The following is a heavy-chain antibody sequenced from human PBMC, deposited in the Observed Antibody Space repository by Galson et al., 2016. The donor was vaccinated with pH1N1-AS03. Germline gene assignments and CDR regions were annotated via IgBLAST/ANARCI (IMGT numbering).Heavy chain of an antibody. CDR3: ATMSTEMDDAFDI. CDR1: GFRFSNHA. Sequence: SLRLSCAASGFRFSNHAMSWVRQAPGKGLDWVSTISDSGGTTYHGDSVKGRFTTSRDNSQNTLYLHMNSLRAEDTALYYCATMSTEMDDAFDIWGRGTMVTVSS. D-gene: IGHD5-24*01. J-gene: IGHJ3*02. V-gene: IGHV3-23*01. CDR2: ISDSGGTT.